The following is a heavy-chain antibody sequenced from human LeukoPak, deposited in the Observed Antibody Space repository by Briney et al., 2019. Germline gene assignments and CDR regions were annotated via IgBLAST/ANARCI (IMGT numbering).Heavy chain of an antibody. J-gene: IGHJ4*02. Sequence: SGPALVNPTQALTLTCTFSGFSLRTRGMRVSWIRQPPVKALEWLALIDWDDDKFYSTSLKTRLTISKDTSKNQVVLTMTNMDPVDTATYYCARTPYCGGDCYVDYWGQGTLVTVSS. CDR3: ARTPYCGGDCYVDY. D-gene: IGHD2-21*02. CDR2: IDWDDDK. CDR1: GFSLRTRGMR. V-gene: IGHV2-70*04.